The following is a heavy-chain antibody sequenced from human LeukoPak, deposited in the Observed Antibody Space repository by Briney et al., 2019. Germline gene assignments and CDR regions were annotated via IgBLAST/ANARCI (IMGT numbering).Heavy chain of an antibody. CDR1: GGSISSYY. CDR3: ARASQWLVIT. V-gene: IGHV4-59*01. J-gene: IGHJ5*02. CDR2: FYHSGST. D-gene: IGHD6-19*01. Sequence: SETLSLTCTVSGGSISSYYWSWIRQPPGKGLEWIGFFYHSGSTHYNPSLRSRVTISLDTSKSQLSLRLSSVTAADTAVYYCARASQWLVITWGQGTLVTVSS.